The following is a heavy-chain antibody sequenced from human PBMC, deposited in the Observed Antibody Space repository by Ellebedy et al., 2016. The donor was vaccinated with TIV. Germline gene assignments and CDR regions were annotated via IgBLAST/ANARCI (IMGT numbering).Heavy chain of an antibody. J-gene: IGHJ4*02. CDR3: ARGEGYYYGPDY. D-gene: IGHD3-10*01. CDR1: GFTFDDYA. CDR2: IRWSSGGI. V-gene: IGHV3-9*01. Sequence: SLKISCAASGFTFDDYAMHWVRQAPGKGLEWISSIRWSSGGIDYGDSVKGRFTVSRDNAKNSLYLQMSSLRADDTAVYYCARGEGYYYGPDYWGQGTLVTVSS.